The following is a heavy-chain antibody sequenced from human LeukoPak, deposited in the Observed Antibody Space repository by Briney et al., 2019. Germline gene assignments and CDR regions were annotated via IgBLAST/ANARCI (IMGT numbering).Heavy chain of an antibody. Sequence: SQTLSLTCAISGDSVSSNSAAWNWIRQSPSRGLEWLGRTYYRSKWYNDYAVSVKSRITINPDTSKNQFSLQLNSVTPEDTAVYYCARAPYYDSSGYYYGMDVWGQGALVTVSS. CDR3: ARAPYYDSSGYYYGMDV. CDR2: TYYRSKWYN. J-gene: IGHJ6*02. CDR1: GDSVSSNSAA. D-gene: IGHD3-22*01. V-gene: IGHV6-1*01.